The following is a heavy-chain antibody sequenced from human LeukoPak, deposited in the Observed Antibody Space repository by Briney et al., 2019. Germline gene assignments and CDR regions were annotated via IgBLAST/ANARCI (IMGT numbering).Heavy chain of an antibody. J-gene: IGHJ4*02. CDR3: ARDGTPGYSHRRSYFDY. Sequence: SVKVSCKASGFTFTSSAVQWVRQARGQRLEWIGWIVVGSGNTNYAQKFQERVTITRDMSTSTAYMELSSLRSEDTAVYYCARDGTPGYSHRRSYFDYWGQGTLVTVSS. CDR2: IVVGSGNT. CDR1: GFTFTSSA. V-gene: IGHV1-58*01. D-gene: IGHD5-18*01.